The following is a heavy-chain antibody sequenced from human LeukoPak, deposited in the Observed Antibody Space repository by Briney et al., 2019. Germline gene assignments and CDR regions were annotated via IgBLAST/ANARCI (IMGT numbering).Heavy chain of an antibody. V-gene: IGHV3-64*01. CDR2: ISSNGGST. D-gene: IGHD5-24*01. CDR3: ARDGYNRAFDY. Sequence: PGGSLRLSCAASGFTFSSYAMHWVRQAPGKGLEYVSAISSNGGSTYYANSVKGRFTIFRDNSKNTLYLQMGSLRAEDMAVYYCARDGYNRAFDYWGQGTLVTVS. J-gene: IGHJ4*02. CDR1: GFTFSSYA.